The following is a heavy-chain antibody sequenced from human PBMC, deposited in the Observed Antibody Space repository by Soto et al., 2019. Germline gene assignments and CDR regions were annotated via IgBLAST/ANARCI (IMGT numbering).Heavy chain of an antibody. CDR1: GFTFSSYS. D-gene: IGHD4-17*01. V-gene: IGHV3-48*01. Sequence: GGSLRLSCAASGFTFSSYSMNWVRQAPGKGLEWVSYISSSSSTIYYADSVKGRFTISRDNAKNSLYLQMNSLRAEDTAVYYCARETGDYLGGAFDIWGQGTMVTVSS. CDR3: ARETGDYLGGAFDI. CDR2: ISSSSSTI. J-gene: IGHJ3*02.